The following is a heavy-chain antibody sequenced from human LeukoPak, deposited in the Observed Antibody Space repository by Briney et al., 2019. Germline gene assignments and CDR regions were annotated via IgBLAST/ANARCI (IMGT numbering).Heavy chain of an antibody. CDR2: IYYSGST. V-gene: IGHV4-59*01. J-gene: IGHJ6*02. D-gene: IGHD4-23*01. CDR1: GGSISSYY. CDR3: ARGGGGGNFYYYYYGMDV. Sequence: SETLSLTCTVSGGSISSYYWSWIRQPPGKGLEWIGYIYYSGSTNYNPSLKSRVTISVDTSKNQFSLKLSSVTAADTAVYYCARGGGGGNFYYYYYGMDVWGQGTTVTVSS.